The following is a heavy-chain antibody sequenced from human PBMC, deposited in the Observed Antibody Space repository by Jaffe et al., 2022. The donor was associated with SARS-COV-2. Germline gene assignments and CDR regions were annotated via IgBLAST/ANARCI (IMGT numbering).Heavy chain of an antibody. D-gene: IGHD6-19*01. CDR2: ISYDGSNK. CDR1: GFTFSSYG. Sequence: QVQLVESGGGVVQPGRSLRLSCAASGFTFSSYGMHWVRQAPGKGLEWVAVISYDGSNKYYADSVKGRFTISRDNSKNTLYLQMNSLRAEDTAVYYCAKDGGIDSSGWYGYYYYYGMDVWGQGTTVTVSS. CDR3: AKDGGIDSSGWYGYYYYYGMDV. V-gene: IGHV3-30*18. J-gene: IGHJ6*02.